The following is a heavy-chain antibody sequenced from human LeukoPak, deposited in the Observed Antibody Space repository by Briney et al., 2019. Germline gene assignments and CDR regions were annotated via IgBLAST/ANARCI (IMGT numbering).Heavy chain of an antibody. CDR2: VYYNGLT. CDR1: GASISPHY. J-gene: IGHJ4*02. CDR3: TRERSTVTFDY. V-gene: IGHV4-59*11. Sequence: SETLSLTCTVSGASISPHYWAWIRQAPGRGLEWIGYVYYNGLTSYNASLRSRLILSVDTARNQVSLKLTSVTAADTAVYYCTRERSTVTFDYWGQGTLVTVSS. D-gene: IGHD4-17*01.